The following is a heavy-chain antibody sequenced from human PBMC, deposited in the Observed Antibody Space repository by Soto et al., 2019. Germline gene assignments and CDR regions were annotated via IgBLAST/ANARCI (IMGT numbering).Heavy chain of an antibody. D-gene: IGHD3-3*01. J-gene: IGHJ5*02. Sequence: SVKVSCKASGGTFSSYAISWVRQAPGQGLEWMGGIIPIFGTANYAQKFQGRVTITADESTSTAYMELSSLRSEDTAVYYCARLGPGIFGALFYGLDRNWFDPWGQGTLVTVSS. CDR1: GGTFSSYA. CDR2: IIPIFGTA. CDR3: ARLGPGIFGALFYGLDRNWFDP. V-gene: IGHV1-69*13.